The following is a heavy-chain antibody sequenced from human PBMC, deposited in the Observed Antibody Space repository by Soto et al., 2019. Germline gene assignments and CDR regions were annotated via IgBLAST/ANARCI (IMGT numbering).Heavy chain of an antibody. CDR3: ARGPSGDKVDY. V-gene: IGHV4-30-4*01. J-gene: IGHJ4*02. Sequence: PSETLSLTCTVSGASISNGYYSWSWIRQSPGTGLEWIGHIHSGGTTYSNPSLKSRLTISVDMSKNQFSLKLSSLTAADTAVYYCARGPSGDKVDYWGQGTLVTVFS. D-gene: IGHD1-26*01. CDR2: IHSGGTT. CDR1: GASISNGYYS.